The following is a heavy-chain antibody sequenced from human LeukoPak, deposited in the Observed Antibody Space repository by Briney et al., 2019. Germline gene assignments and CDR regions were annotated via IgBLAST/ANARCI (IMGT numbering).Heavy chain of an antibody. D-gene: IGHD3-3*01. CDR2: ISYDGSNK. CDR3: ARDPPSYYDFWSGYPDY. Sequence: GGSLRLSCAASGFTFSSYAMHWVRQAPGKGLEWVAVISYDGSNKHYADSVKGRFTISRDNSKNTLYLQMNSLRAEDTAVYYCARDPPSYYDFWSGYPDYWGQGTLVTVSS. V-gene: IGHV3-30-3*01. CDR1: GFTFSSYA. J-gene: IGHJ4*02.